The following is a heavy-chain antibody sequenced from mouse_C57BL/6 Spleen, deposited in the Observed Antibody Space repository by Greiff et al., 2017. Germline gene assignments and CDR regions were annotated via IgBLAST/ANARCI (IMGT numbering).Heavy chain of an antibody. D-gene: IGHD2-10*02. Sequence: EVKLMESGGGLVKPGGSLKLSCAASGFTFSSYAMSWVRQTPEKRLEWVATISDGGSYTYYPDNVKGRFTISRDNAKNNLYLQMSHLKSEDTAMYYCARDTSGMGAMDYWGQGTSVTVSS. J-gene: IGHJ4*01. V-gene: IGHV5-4*01. CDR3: ARDTSGMGAMDY. CDR1: GFTFSSYA. CDR2: ISDGGSYT.